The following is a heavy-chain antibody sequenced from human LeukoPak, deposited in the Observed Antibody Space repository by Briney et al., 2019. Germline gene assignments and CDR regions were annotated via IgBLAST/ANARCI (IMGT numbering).Heavy chain of an antibody. V-gene: IGHV3-33*08. CDR3: ARGNGYSYGYLDY. CDR1: GFTFTSYG. CDR2: IWYDGSNK. Sequence: GRSLRLSCAASGFTFTSYGIHWVRQAPGKGLEWVALIWYDGSNKYYSDSVKGRFTISRDNSKNTLYLQINSLRAEDTAVYYCARGNGYSYGYLDYWGQGTLVTVSS. J-gene: IGHJ4*02. D-gene: IGHD5-18*01.